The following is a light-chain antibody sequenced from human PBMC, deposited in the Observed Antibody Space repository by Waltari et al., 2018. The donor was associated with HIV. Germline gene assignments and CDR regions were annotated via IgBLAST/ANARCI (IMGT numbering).Light chain of an antibody. CDR2: RNN. CDR3: AAWDDSLSGRV. V-gene: IGLV1-47*01. CDR1: SSNIGSNY. Sequence: QSVLTQPPSASGTPGQRVTVSCSGSSSNIGSNYVYWYQQLPGTAPKLLISRNNLRPSGVPDRFSGSKSGTSASLAISGLRSEDEADYYWAAWDDSLSGRVFGGGTKLTVL. J-gene: IGLJ3*02.